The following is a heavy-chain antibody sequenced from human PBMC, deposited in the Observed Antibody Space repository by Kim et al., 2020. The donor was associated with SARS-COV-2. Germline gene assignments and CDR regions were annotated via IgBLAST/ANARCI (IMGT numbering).Heavy chain of an antibody. CDR2: ISSSSSSYI. Sequence: GGSLRLSCAASGFTFSSYSMNWVRQAPGKGLEWVSSISSSSSSYIYYADSVKGRFTISRDNAKNSLYLQMNSLRAEDTAVYYCARDRGGYTAMFIFDYWGQGTLVTVSS. CDR1: GFTFSSYS. D-gene: IGHD5-18*01. J-gene: IGHJ4*01. CDR3: ARDRGGYTAMFIFDY. V-gene: IGHV3-21*01.